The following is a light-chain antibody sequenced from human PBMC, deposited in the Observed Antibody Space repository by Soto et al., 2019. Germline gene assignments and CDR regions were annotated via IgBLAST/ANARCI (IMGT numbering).Light chain of an antibody. V-gene: IGLV2-8*01. CDR1: SSDVGGYNY. CDR3: SSYGGSNNVV. Sequence: QSVLTQPPSASGSPGQSVTISCTGTSSDVGGYNYVSWYQHHPGKAPKLMIYEVSKRPSGVPDRFSGSKSGNTASLIVSGLQADDEADYYCSSYGGSNNVVFGGGTKVTVL. J-gene: IGLJ2*01. CDR2: EVS.